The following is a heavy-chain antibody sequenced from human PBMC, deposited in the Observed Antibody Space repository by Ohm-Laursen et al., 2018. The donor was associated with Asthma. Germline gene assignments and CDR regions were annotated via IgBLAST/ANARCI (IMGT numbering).Heavy chain of an antibody. CDR3: ARSPGQLRFLEWLFPYGMDV. D-gene: IGHD3-3*01. J-gene: IGHJ6*02. Sequence: SSVKVSCKASGGTFSSYAISWVRQAPGQGLEWMGGIIPIFGTANYAQKFQGRVTITADESTSTAYMELRSLRSEDTAVYYCARSPGQLRFLEWLFPYGMDVWGQGTTVTVSS. CDR2: IIPIFGTA. CDR1: GGTFSSYA. V-gene: IGHV1-69*19.